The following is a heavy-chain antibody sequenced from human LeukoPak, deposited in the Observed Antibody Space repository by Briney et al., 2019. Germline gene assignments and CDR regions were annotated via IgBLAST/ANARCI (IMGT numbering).Heavy chain of an antibody. CDR1: GGSISSSDYY. Sequence: SETLSLTCTVSGGSISSSDYYWGWIRQPPGKGLEWIGTIFYTGSTYYSPSLKSRVTLSVDTSKNHFSLKVSSVTAADAAVYYCARLLHIVYSGGCIDNWGQGTLVTISS. CDR3: ARLLHIVYSGGCIDN. CDR2: IFYTGST. J-gene: IGHJ4*02. D-gene: IGHD6-19*01. V-gene: IGHV4-39*02.